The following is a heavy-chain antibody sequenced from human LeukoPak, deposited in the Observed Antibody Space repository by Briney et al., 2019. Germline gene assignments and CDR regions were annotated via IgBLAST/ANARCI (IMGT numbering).Heavy chain of an antibody. CDR1: GGSISSYY. J-gene: IGHJ3*02. D-gene: IGHD3-3*01. CDR2: IDTSGNT. V-gene: IGHV4-4*07. CDR3: ARAGGWSGYYGMVGAFDI. Sequence: TSETLSLTCTVSGGSISSYYWSWIRQPAGEGLEWIGRIDTSGNTNYKPSLKSRVTMSVDTSKKQFSLKLTSVTAADTAVYYCARAGGWSGYYGMVGAFDIWGQGTMVTVSS.